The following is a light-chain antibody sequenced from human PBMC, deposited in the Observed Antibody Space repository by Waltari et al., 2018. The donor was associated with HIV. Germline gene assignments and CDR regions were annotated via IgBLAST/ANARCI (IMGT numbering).Light chain of an antibody. CDR1: SGSVSTASY. CDR2: STN. V-gene: IGLV8-61*01. CDR3: VLYVGSGIYV. J-gene: IGLJ1*01. Sequence: QTVVTQEPSFSVSPGGTVTLTCGLSSGSVSTASYPSWYQQTPGQAPRTPIYSTNTRSSGVPVRFSGSILGNKAALTITGAQADDESDYYCVLYVGSGIYVFGTGTKVTVL.